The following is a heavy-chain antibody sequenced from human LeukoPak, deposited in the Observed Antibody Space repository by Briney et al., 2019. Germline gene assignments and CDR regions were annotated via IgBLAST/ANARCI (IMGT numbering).Heavy chain of an antibody. D-gene: IGHD6-13*01. CDR1: GVSIISSNYY. Sequence: PSETLSLTCTVSGVSIISSNYYWGWFRQPPGKGLQWIASVFYTWTTRHNPSLKSRVTISVDTSKNEFSLSLSSVTAEDTAMYYCARRLGSSADGILKYYFDYWGQGTLVTVSS. J-gene: IGHJ4*02. V-gene: IGHV4-39*01. CDR3: ARRLGSSADGILKYYFDY. CDR2: VFYTWTT.